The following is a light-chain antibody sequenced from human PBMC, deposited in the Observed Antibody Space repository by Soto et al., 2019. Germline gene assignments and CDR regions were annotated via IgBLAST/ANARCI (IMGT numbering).Light chain of an antibody. Sequence: EIVLTQSPGTLSLSPGEGATLSCRASQSVSSNLALYQQKPGQAPRLLIYGASTRATGIPARFSGSGSGTDFTLTISRLEPEDFAVYHCQQYGSSPLITFGQGTRLEI. CDR1: QSVSSN. CDR3: QQYGSSPLIT. V-gene: IGKV3-20*01. J-gene: IGKJ5*01. CDR2: GAS.